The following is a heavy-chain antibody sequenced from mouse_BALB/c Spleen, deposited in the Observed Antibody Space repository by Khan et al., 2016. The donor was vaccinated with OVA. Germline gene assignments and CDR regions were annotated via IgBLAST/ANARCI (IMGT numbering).Heavy chain of an antibody. CDR3: ARWPRGY. CDR2: IDPANGNT. CDR1: GYNIKDTY. Sequence: VQLQQSGAELVKPGASVKLSCTASGYNIKDTYMHWVKQRPEQGLEWIGRIDPANGNTEYDPKFQGKATITADTPSNTAYLQRSSLTSEDTAVYYCARWPRGYWGQGTTLTVSS. J-gene: IGHJ2*01. V-gene: IGHV14-3*02.